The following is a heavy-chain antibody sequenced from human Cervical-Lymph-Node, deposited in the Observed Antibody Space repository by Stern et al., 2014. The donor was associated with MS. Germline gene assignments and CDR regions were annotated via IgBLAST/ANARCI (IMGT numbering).Heavy chain of an antibody. CDR1: GYTFTGYY. CDR3: ARLGGNDAFDI. Sequence: VQLLESGAEVKKPGASVKVSCKASGYTFTGYYMHWVRQAPGQGLEWMGRINPNSGGTNYAQKVQGRVTMTQEPSTSTDYVGRSRLRSDDAAVYYCARLGGNDAFDIWGQGTMVTVSS. CDR2: INPNSGGT. J-gene: IGHJ3*02. V-gene: IGHV1-2*06. D-gene: IGHD4-23*01.